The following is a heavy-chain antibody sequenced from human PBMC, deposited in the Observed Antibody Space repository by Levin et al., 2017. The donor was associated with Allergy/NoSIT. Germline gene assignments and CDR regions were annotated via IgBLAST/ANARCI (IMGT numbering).Heavy chain of an antibody. J-gene: IGHJ5*02. D-gene: IGHD6-19*01. Sequence: KVSCKGSGYNFANYWISWVRQMPGRGLEWMGRIDPSDAYTNYGPSFEGHVTISADEPISTAYLQWRSLKASDTAIYYCARHDRHSHLTYYHSGWYGIVSWGQGTLLTVSS. CDR2: IDPSDAYT. CDR1: GYNFANYW. V-gene: IGHV5-10-1*01. CDR3: ARHDRHSHLTYYHSGWYGIVS.